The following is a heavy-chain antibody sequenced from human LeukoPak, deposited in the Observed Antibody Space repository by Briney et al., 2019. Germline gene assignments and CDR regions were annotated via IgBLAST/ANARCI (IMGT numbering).Heavy chain of an antibody. D-gene: IGHD5-24*01. CDR1: GFSLSTSGMC. V-gene: IGHV2-70*20. J-gene: IGHJ4*02. CDR2: IDWDDDK. CDR3: ARIQGRRDGYNYLDS. Sequence: SGPALVKPPQTLTLTCTFSGFSLSTSGMCLSWVRQPPGKALEWLALIDWDDDKYYSTSLKTRLTISKDTSKNQVVLKMTNMDPVDTATYYCARIQGRRDGYNYLDSWGQGTLVTVSS.